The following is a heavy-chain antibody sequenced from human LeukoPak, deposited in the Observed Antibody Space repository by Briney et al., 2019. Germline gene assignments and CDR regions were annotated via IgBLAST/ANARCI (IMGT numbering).Heavy chain of an antibody. Sequence: ASVKLSCKASGYTFTGYYMHWVRQAPGQGLEWMGRINPNSGGTNYAQRFQGRVTMTRDTSISTAYMELSRLRSDDTAVYYCARGLCTNGVCSDNWFDPWGQGTLVTVSS. D-gene: IGHD2-8*01. J-gene: IGHJ5*02. CDR1: GYTFTGYY. V-gene: IGHV1-2*06. CDR3: ARGLCTNGVCSDNWFDP. CDR2: INPNSGGT.